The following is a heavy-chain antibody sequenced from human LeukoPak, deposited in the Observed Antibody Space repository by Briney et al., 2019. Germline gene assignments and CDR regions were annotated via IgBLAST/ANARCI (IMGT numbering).Heavy chain of an antibody. CDR1: GFTFSSYN. Sequence: PGGSLRLSCAASGFTFSSYNMNWVRQAPGKGLEWVSSISSSSSYIYYADSVKGRFTISRDNAKNSLYLQMNSLRAEDTAVYYCARGYAEAAAGTCNFDNWGQGTLVTVSS. V-gene: IGHV3-21*01. D-gene: IGHD6-13*01. CDR3: ARGYAEAAAGTCNFDN. J-gene: IGHJ4*02. CDR2: ISSSSSYI.